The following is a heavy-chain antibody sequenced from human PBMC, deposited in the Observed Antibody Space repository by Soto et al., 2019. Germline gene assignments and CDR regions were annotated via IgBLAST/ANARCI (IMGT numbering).Heavy chain of an antibody. V-gene: IGHV3-33*05. CDR3: VRDDIGSANALDV. J-gene: IGHJ3*01. CDR1: GFTFRNYG. D-gene: IGHD2-15*01. CDR2: IVNDGSQK. Sequence: QVQLVESGGGGVQPVRSLSLSCAASGFTFRNYGMHWVRHAPGKGLEWMDVIVNDGSQKYEADSVKGRFTISRDNSKNTLYLQMNSLTVEYTAVYYCVRDDIGSANALDVWGQGTMVSVSP.